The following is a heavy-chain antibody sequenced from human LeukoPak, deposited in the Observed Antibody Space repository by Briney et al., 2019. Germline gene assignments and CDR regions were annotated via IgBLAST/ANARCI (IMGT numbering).Heavy chain of an antibody. Sequence: SETLSLTCTVSGDSISNGVKYWSWIRQHPGRGLEWIGYIYHSGRSYYNPSLKSRITMSVDTSKNQFSLNLSSVTAADTAVYYCARDQVECTGGTCQSRVGFDFWGQGTLVTDSS. CDR2: IYHSGRS. V-gene: IGHV4-31*03. J-gene: IGHJ4*02. CDR3: ARDQVECTGGTCQSRVGFDF. CDR1: GDSISNGVKY. D-gene: IGHD2-8*02.